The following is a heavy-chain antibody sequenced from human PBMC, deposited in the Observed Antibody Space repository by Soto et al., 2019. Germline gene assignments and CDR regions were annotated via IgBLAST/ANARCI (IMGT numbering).Heavy chain of an antibody. CDR3: AKEKYAYSSGWYY. CDR2: ISGSGGST. V-gene: IGHV3-23*01. J-gene: IGHJ4*02. CDR1: GFTFSSYA. D-gene: IGHD6-19*01. Sequence: EVQLLESGGGLVQPGGSLRLSCAASGFTFSSYAMSWVRQAPGKGLEWVSAISGSGGSTYYADSVKGRFTISSDNSTNTLYLQLNSLRAEDTAVYYCAKEKYAYSSGWYYWGQGTLVTVSS.